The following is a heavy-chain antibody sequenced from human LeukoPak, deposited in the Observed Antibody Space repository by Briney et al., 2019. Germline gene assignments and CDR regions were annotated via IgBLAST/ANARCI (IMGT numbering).Heavy chain of an antibody. CDR3: ARLRRGTIFGVVPYFDY. V-gene: IGHV5-51*01. CDR1: GYSFTSYW. Sequence: GESLKISCKGSGYSFTSYWIGWVRQMPGKGLEWMGIIYPGDSDTRYSPSFQGQVTISADKSISTAHLQWSSLKASDTAVYYCARLRRGTIFGVVPYFDYWGQGTLVTVSS. J-gene: IGHJ4*02. D-gene: IGHD3-3*01. CDR2: IYPGDSDT.